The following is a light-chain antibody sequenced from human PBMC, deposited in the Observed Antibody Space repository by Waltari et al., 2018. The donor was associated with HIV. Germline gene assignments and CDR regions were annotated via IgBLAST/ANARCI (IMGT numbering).Light chain of an antibody. CDR2: DAS. J-gene: IGKJ4*01. Sequence: AIQLTQSPSSLSAYVGDRVTITCRASQGISSALAWYQQKPGKAPKLLIYDASSLESGVPSRFSGSGSGTDFTLTISSLQPEDFATYYCQQFNSYPPVTFGGGTKVEIK. V-gene: IGKV1-13*02. CDR1: QGISSA. CDR3: QQFNSYPPVT.